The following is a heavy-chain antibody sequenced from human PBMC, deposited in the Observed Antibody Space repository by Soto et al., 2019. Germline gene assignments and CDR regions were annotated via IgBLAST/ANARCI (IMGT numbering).Heavy chain of an antibody. CDR2: IYHSGST. CDR1: GGSISSSNW. CDR3: ARAERIQLWVILDY. V-gene: IGHV4-4*02. J-gene: IGHJ4*02. D-gene: IGHD5-18*01. Sequence: SETLSLTCAVSGGSISSSNWWSWVRQPPGEGLEWIGEIYHSGSTNYNPSLKSRVTISVDKSKNQFSLKLSSVTAADTAVYYCARAERIQLWVILDYWGQGTLVTVSS.